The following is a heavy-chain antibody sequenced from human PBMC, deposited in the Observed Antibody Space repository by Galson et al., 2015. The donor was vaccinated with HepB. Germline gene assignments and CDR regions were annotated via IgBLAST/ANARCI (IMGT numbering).Heavy chain of an antibody. CDR2: IYYTGST. V-gene: IGHV4-39*07. CDR3: ARDHWPLHFDY. D-gene: IGHD1-1*01. CDR1: GGSISSSSYY. Sequence: ETLSLTCTVSGGSISSSSYYWGWIRQPPGKGLEWMGNIYYTGSTYYSPSLKSRVTISVDTSKNQFSLKLSSVTVADTAIYYSARDHWPLHFDYWGQGTLVTVSS. J-gene: IGHJ4*02.